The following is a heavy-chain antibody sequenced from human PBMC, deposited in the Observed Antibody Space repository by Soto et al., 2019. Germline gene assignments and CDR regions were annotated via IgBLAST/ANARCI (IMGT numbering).Heavy chain of an antibody. CDR1: GYIFTGYH. CDR3: ARPERPTRGFDEMDI. J-gene: IGHJ6*02. D-gene: IGHD3-9*01. Sequence: ASVKVSCKASGYIFTGYHIHWVRQAPGRGLEWMGWINPNSGDTEYAQNFQGRVTMTRDTSFNLVYMEMSGLMSDDTAVYYCARPERPTRGFDEMDIWGQGTTVTVSS. CDR2: INPNSGDT. V-gene: IGHV1-2*02.